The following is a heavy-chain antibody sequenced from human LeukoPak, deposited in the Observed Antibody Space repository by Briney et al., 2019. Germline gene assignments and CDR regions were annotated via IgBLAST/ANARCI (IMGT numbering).Heavy chain of an antibody. V-gene: IGHV1-3*04. CDR2: INTGDGST. CDR1: GYSFSEYG. D-gene: IGHD3-10*01. CDR3: ARADYYGSGTYYFRGLDY. J-gene: IGHJ4*02. Sequence: ASVKISFTASGYSFSEYGMHWVRQAPGERLEWMGYINTGDGSTHYPQKFQGRVTMTRDTSTSTVYMELSSLRSEDTAVYYCARADYYGSGTYYFRGLDYWGQGTLVTVSS.